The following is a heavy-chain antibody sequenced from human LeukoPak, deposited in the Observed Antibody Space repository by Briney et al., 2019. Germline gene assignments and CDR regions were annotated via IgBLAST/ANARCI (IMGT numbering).Heavy chain of an antibody. CDR1: GFTFSSYS. D-gene: IGHD5/OR15-5a*01. V-gene: IGHV3-23*01. J-gene: IGHJ4*02. CDR3: AKDRRPMSEQVFDY. Sequence: GSLRLSCADSGFTFSSYSMNWVRQAPGKGLEWVSAISGSGGSTYYADSVKGRFTISRDNSKNTLYLQMNSLRAEDTAVYYCAKDRRPMSEQVFDYWGQGTLVTVSS. CDR2: ISGSGGST.